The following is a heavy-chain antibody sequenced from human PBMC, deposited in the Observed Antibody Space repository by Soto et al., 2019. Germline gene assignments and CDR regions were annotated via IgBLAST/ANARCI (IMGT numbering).Heavy chain of an antibody. Sequence: QVQLVESGGGVVHPGRSLRLSCAASGFTFSSYGMHWVRQAPGKGLEWVAVISYDGSDKYYADSVKGRFTISRDNSKNTLYLQMTSLRTEDTAVYYCAKDARILSWYFDLWGRGTLVTVSS. J-gene: IGHJ2*01. CDR1: GFTFSSYG. CDR3: AKDARILSWYFDL. V-gene: IGHV3-30*18. CDR2: ISYDGSDK.